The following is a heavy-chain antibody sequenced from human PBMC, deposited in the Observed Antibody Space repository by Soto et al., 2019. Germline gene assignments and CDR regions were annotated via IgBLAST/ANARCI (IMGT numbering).Heavy chain of an antibody. V-gene: IGHV3-53*01. CDR3: ARDFPLSEYRFSGSYYYNH. D-gene: IGHD1-26*01. CDR2: IYSGGST. J-gene: IGHJ4*02. Sequence: LRLSCAASGFSVSSHYMSWVRQAPGTGLEWVSVIYSGGSTYYTDSVKGRFTISRERSKNTLYLQMNSLRAEDTAVYYCARDFPLSEYRFSGSYYYNHWGQGTLVTVSS. CDR1: GFSVSSHY.